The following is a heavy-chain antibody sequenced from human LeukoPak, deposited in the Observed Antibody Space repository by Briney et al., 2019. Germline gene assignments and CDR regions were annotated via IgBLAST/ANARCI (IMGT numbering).Heavy chain of an antibody. D-gene: IGHD3-16*01. J-gene: IGHJ5*02. CDR1: GFTFSDYY. Sequence: PGGSLRLSCAASGFTFSDYYMSWIRQAPGKGLEWVSYISSSSSYTNYADSVKGRFTISRDNAKNSLYLQMNSLRAEDTAVYYCARDLIPTLHDYVWGSINPGNWFDPWGQGTLVTVSS. CDR3: ARDLIPTLHDYVWGSINPGNWFDP. V-gene: IGHV3-11*05. CDR2: ISSSSSYT.